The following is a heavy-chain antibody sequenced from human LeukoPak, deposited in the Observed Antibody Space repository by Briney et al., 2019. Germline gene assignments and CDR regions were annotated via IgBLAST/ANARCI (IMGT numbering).Heavy chain of an antibody. CDR2: ISRNSRRM. CDR1: GFTFDDYA. V-gene: IGHV3-9*01. Sequence: PGGSLRLSCAGSGFTFDDYAMHWVRQVPGKGLEWVSGISRNSRRMDYADSVKGRFTISRDNAKNSLYLEMNSLRAEDTALYYCAKDKGDNSGYGLYYFDLWGQGTLVTVSS. D-gene: IGHD3-9*01. J-gene: IGHJ4*02. CDR3: AKDKGDNSGYGLYYFDL.